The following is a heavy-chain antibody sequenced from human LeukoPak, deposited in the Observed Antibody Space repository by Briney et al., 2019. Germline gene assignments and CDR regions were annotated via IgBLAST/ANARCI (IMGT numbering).Heavy chain of an antibody. CDR1: GFTFSSYW. D-gene: IGHD3-22*01. Sequence: GGSLRLSCAASGFTFSSYWMHWVRQAPGKGLEWVAVISYDGSNKYYADSVKGRFTISRDNSKNTLYLQMNSLRAEDTAVYYCASGITMIVVVNAFDIWGQGTMVTVSS. CDR2: ISYDGSNK. V-gene: IGHV3-30-3*01. CDR3: ASGITMIVVVNAFDI. J-gene: IGHJ3*02.